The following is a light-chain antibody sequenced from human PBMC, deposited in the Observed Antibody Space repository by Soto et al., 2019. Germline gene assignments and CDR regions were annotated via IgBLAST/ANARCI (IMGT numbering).Light chain of an antibody. Sequence: EIVLTQSPATLSLSPGERATLSCRASQSVSSYLAWYQQKPGQAPRLLIYDASNKATRIRARFSGSGSGTDFTLTISSLEPEDFAVYYCQQRSNLTFGQGTKVEIK. CDR2: DAS. CDR3: QQRSNLT. V-gene: IGKV3-11*01. J-gene: IGKJ1*01. CDR1: QSVSSY.